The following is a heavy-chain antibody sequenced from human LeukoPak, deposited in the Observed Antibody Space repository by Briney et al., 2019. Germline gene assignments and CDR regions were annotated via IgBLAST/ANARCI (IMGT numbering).Heavy chain of an antibody. CDR3: ASRSKVGATIDY. J-gene: IGHJ4*02. V-gene: IGHV1-8*01. CDR2: MNPNCGNT. Sequence: GSSVKVSCMASLYTFTSYEIHWVRQATGQGLEWMGWMNPNCGNTGYAQKFQGRVTMTRNTSISTAYEELGSLRYEDTAVYYCASRSKVGATIDYWGQGALVSVSS. D-gene: IGHD1-26*01. CDR1: LYTFTSYE.